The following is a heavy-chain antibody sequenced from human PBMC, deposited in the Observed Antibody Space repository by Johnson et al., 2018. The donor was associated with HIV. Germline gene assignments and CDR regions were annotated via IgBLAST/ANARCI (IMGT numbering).Heavy chain of an antibody. CDR1: GFTVSSNY. CDR2: IYRGGRT. J-gene: IGHJ3*02. D-gene: IGHD4-17*01. V-gene: IGHV3-53*01. CDR3: ARARRLREDSFDS. Sequence: VQLVESGGGLIQPGGSLRLSCAASGFTVSSNYMTWVRQAPGKGLKWVADIYRGGRTYYADSVKGRFTLSRDNSKNTLYLQMNSLIAEKTAVYYCARARRLREDSFDSWGQGKMVTVSS.